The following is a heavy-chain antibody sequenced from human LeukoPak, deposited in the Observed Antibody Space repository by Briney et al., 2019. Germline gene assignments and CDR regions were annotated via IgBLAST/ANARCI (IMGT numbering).Heavy chain of an antibody. V-gene: IGHV3-74*01. CDR2: INSDGSST. J-gene: IGHJ4*02. CDR1: GFTFSSYW. CDR3: ASGLYDFWSGYYTANFDY. D-gene: IGHD3-3*01. Sequence: GGSLRLSCAASGFTFSSYWMHWVRQAPGKGLVWVSRINSDGSSTSYADSVKGRFTISRDNAKNTLYLQMNNLRAEDTAVYYCASGLYDFWSGYYTANFDYWGQGTLVTVSS.